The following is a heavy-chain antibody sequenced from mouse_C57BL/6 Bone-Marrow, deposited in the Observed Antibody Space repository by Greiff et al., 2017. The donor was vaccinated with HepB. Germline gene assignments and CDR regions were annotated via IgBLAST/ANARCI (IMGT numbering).Heavy chain of an antibody. CDR3: ARKADYYGSSLYAMDY. CDR2: ISYDGSN. V-gene: IGHV3-6*01. CDR1: GYSITSGYY. J-gene: IGHJ4*01. Sequence: VQLQQSGPGLVKPSQSLSLTCSVTGYSITSGYYWNWIRQFPGNKLEWMGYISYDGSNNYNPSLKNRISITRDTSKNQFFLKLNSVTTEDTATYYCARKADYYGSSLYAMDYWGQGTSVTVSS. D-gene: IGHD1-1*01.